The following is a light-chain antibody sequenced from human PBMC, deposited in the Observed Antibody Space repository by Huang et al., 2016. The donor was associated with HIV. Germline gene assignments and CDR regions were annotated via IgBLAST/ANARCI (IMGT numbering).Light chain of an antibody. CDR2: AAS. CDR1: QGISSY. V-gene: IGKV1-9*01. CDR3: QQLNSYPYT. Sequence: IQLTQSPSSLSASVGDRVTITCRASQGISSYLAGYQQKPGKAPKRLIYAASTLQSGVPSRFSGSGSGTDFTLTISSLQPEDFATYYCQQLNSYPYTFGQGTKLEIK. J-gene: IGKJ2*01.